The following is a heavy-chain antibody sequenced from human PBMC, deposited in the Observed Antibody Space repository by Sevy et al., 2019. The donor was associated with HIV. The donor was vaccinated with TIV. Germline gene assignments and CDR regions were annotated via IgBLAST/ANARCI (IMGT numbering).Heavy chain of an antibody. CDR2: IRRNSHEPYGGTT. CDR1: GFTFGDYA. V-gene: IGHV3-49*03. J-gene: IGHJ4*02. D-gene: IGHD5-12*01. CDR3: TRALATADTPEYYFDY. Sequence: GESLKISCTYSGFTFGDYAMSWFRQAPGKGLEWVAFIRRNSHEPYGGTTEYAASVKGRFTISRDDSKSIAYLQMNSLKTEDTVVYYCTRALATADTPEYYFDYWGQGILVTVSS.